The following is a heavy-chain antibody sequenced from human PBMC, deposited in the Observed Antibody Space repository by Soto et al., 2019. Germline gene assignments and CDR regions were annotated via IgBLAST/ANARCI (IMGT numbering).Heavy chain of an antibody. CDR3: ARSYHLWSPYFSFGNQRDN. V-gene: IGHV1-69*01. CDR1: GGLFSSYP. CDR2: IIPVFQTA. D-gene: IGHD3-3*02. J-gene: IGHJ4*02. Sequence: QEQLVQSGAEVKKPGSSVKVSCKASGGLFSSYPISWVRQVPGQGLEWMGGIIPVFQTAYYTQRFQGRVTITADESTNTAYMELSSLRSEDTAIYYCARSYHLWSPYFSFGNQRDNGGQGTLVAVSS.